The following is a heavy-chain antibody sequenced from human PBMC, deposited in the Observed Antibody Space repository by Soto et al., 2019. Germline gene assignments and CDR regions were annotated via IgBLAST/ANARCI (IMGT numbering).Heavy chain of an antibody. CDR2: IYYSGST. D-gene: IGHD3-16*01. CDR3: ASAETFYDKSGYFDY. J-gene: IGHJ4*02. CDR1: GGSISSYY. Sequence: PSETLSLTCTVSGGSISSYYWSWIRQSPGEGLEWIGYIYYSGSTNYNPSLKSRVTISVDTSKNQFSLKLSSVTAADTAVYYCASAETFYDKSGYFDYWGQGTLVTVSS. V-gene: IGHV4-59*01.